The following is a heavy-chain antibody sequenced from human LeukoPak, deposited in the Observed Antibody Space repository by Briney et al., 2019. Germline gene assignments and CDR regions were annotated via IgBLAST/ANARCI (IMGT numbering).Heavy chain of an antibody. V-gene: IGHV4-61*02. D-gene: IGHD3-22*01. CDR1: GDSFSSGGYY. J-gene: IGHJ4*02. Sequence: SATLSLTCTVSGDSFSSGGYYWTWLRPPPGQGLEWIGRIYTSGSTNYNPSPKSRVTISVDTSKNHFSLKLSSVTAADTAVYYCARAGTYYDSRAMDYWGQGTLVTVSS. CDR2: IYTSGST. CDR3: ARAGTYYDSRAMDY.